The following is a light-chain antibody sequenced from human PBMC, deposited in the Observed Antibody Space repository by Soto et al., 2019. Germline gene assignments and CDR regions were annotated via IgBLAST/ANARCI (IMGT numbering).Light chain of an antibody. CDR3: SSYTSSSIGV. V-gene: IGLV2-14*01. CDR2: EVS. J-gene: IGLJ3*02. CDR1: ISDVGGYDY. Sequence: QSALTQPASVSGSPGQSITISCTGNISDVGGYDYVSWYQHHPGKAPKLMIYEVSNRPSGVSHRFSGSKSGDTASLTISGLQAEDEADYHCSSYTSSSIGVFGGGTKVTVL.